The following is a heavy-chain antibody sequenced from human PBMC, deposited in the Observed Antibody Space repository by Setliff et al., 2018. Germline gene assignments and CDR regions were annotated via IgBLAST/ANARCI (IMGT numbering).Heavy chain of an antibody. CDR3: ARADHLVTTTFDY. CDR1: GYSLSNYV. V-gene: IGHV7-4-1*02. Sequence: ASVKVSCKASGYSLSNYVMNWVRQAPGQGLEWMGWINTKTGDPTYAQGYTGRFAFSLDTSGSATYLDISNLKAEDTATYYCARADHLVTTTFDYWGQGTLVTVSS. D-gene: IGHD4-17*01. CDR2: INTKTGDP. J-gene: IGHJ4*01.